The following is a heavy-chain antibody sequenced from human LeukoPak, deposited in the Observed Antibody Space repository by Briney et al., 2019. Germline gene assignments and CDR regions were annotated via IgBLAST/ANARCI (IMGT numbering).Heavy chain of an antibody. CDR1: GGSFSGYY. Sequence: PSETLSLTCAVYGGSFSGYYWSWIRQPPGKGLEWIGEINHSGSTNYNPSLKSRVAISVDTSKNQFSLKLSSVTAANTAVYYCAIGTLSSGDSEYFQHWGQGTLVTVSS. V-gene: IGHV4-34*01. CDR3: AIGTLSSGDSEYFQH. D-gene: IGHD3-22*01. CDR2: INHSGST. J-gene: IGHJ1*01.